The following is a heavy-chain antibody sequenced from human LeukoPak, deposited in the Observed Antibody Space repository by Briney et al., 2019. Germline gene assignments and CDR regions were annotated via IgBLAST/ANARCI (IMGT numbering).Heavy chain of an antibody. Sequence: GGSLRLSCAASGFTFSSYGMHWVRQAPGKGLEWVAVIWYDGSNEGYTDSVKGRFTISRDNAKNTLFLQMNSLRVEDTAVYYCATAGLTGYQRGFDHWGQGTLVTVSS. CDR1: GFTFSSYG. V-gene: IGHV3-33*01. D-gene: IGHD3-9*01. CDR3: ATAGLTGYQRGFDH. CDR2: IWYDGSNE. J-gene: IGHJ4*02.